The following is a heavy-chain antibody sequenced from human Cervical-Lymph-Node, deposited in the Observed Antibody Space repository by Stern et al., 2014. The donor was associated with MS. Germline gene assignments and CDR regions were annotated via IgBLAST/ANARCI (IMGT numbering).Heavy chain of an antibody. CDR2: MNPNNGNT. D-gene: IGHD5-18*01. CDR1: GYSFINYD. J-gene: IGHJ6*02. V-gene: IGHV1-8*01. Sequence: DQLVQSGSEVRKPGASVKVSCQASGYSFINYDIFWVRQATGQGLEWMGWMNPNNGNTGHAQKFQGRVTMTRNTSISTAYMELSSLRSDDTAVYYCVRGGFSYGYGLDAWGQGTAVTVSS. CDR3: VRGGFSYGYGLDA.